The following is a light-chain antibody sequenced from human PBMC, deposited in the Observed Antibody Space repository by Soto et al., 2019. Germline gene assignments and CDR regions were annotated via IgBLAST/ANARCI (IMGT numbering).Light chain of an antibody. CDR3: QQRSTWPAT. CDR2: DGS. J-gene: IGKJ1*01. CDR1: QSVSSY. V-gene: IGKV3-11*01. Sequence: EIVLTQSPATLSLSPGERGTLSCRASQSVSSYLAWYQQKPGQAPRLLIYDGSNRATGIPARFGGSGSGTDFTLTISSLEPEDFAVYYCQQRSTWPATFGQGTKVEIK.